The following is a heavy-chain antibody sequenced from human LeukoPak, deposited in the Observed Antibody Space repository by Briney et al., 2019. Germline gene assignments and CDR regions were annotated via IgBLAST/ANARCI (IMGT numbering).Heavy chain of an antibody. CDR3: ATYCSSTSCYRTRDMDV. Sequence: PGGSLRLSCAASGFTFSSYEMIWVRQAPGKGLEWLSYIGSSGSTKYYADSVKGRFTISRDNAENSLYLQVNSLRAEDTAVYYCATYCSSTSCYRTRDMDVWGQGATVTVSS. CDR1: GFTFSSYE. J-gene: IGHJ6*02. V-gene: IGHV3-48*03. CDR2: IGSSGSTK. D-gene: IGHD2-2*01.